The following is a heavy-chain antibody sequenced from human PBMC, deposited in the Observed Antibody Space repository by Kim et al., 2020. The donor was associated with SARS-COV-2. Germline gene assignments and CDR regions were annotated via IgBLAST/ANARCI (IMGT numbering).Heavy chain of an antibody. CDR2: ISGSGGST. CDR1: GFTFSSYA. V-gene: IGHV3-23*01. J-gene: IGHJ4*02. D-gene: IGHD3-3*01. CDR3: AKGVSITIFGVVIIPVLPEYHFDY. Sequence: GGSLRLSCAASGFTFSSYAMSWVRQAPGKGLEWVSAISGSGGSTYYADSVKGRFTISRDNSKNTLYLQMNSLRAEDTAVYYCAKGVSITIFGVVIIPVLPEYHFDYGGQGTLVTVSS.